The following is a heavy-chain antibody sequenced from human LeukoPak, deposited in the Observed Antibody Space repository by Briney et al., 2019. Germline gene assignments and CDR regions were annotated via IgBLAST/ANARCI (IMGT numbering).Heavy chain of an antibody. Sequence: ASVKVSCKASGYTFTGYYMHWVRQAPGQGLEWMGWINPNSGGTNYAQKFQGRVTMTRDTSISTAYMELSRLRSDDTAVYYCAQTLSSSGLFDYWGQGTLVTVSS. CDR3: AQTLSSSGLFDY. V-gene: IGHV1-2*02. J-gene: IGHJ4*02. D-gene: IGHD6-6*01. CDR1: GYTFTGYY. CDR2: INPNSGGT.